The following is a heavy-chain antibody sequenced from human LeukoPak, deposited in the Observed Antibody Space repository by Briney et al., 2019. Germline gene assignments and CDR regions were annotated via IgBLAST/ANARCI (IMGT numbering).Heavy chain of an antibody. CDR1: GFTFSSYS. J-gene: IGHJ4*02. CDR2: ISSSGSPI. Sequence: GGSLRLSCAASGFTFSSYSMNWVRQAPGKGLEWVSYISSSGSPIYYADSVKGRFTVSRDNAKNSLYLQMNSLRAEDTAVYHCARRAYYFDYWGQGTLVTVSS. CDR3: ARRAYYFDY. V-gene: IGHV3-48*04.